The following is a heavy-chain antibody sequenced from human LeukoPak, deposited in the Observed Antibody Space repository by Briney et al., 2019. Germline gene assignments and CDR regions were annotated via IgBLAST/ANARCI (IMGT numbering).Heavy chain of an antibody. CDR3: ARDAYRSIAAAGTDY. D-gene: IGHD6-13*01. J-gene: IGHJ4*02. CDR1: GVSISSSSYY. CDR2: IYYSGNT. V-gene: IGHV4-39*07. Sequence: SETLSLTCTVSGVSISSSSYYWGWIRQPPGKGLEWIGSIYYSGNTYYNPSLKSRVTISVDTSKNQFSLKLSSVTAADTAVYYCARDAYRSIAAAGTDYWGQGTLVTVSS.